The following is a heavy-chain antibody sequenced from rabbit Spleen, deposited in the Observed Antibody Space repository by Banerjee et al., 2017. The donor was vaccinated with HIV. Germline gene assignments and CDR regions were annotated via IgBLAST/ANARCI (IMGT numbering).Heavy chain of an antibody. D-gene: IGHD1-1*01. CDR3: ARDLANVVGWNLNL. Sequence: QQLVESGGGLVKPGTSLTLACKASGFSFSFNSYMCWVRQAPGKGLEWIGCINTSTGNTVYASWAKGRFTASKASSTTVTLQMTSLTAADTATYFCARDLANVVGWNLNLWGPGTLVTVS. J-gene: IGHJ4*01. V-gene: IGHV1S40*01. CDR1: GFSFSFNSY. CDR2: INTSTGNT.